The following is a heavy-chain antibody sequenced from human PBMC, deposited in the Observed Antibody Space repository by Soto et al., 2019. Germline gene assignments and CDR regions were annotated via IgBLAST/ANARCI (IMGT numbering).Heavy chain of an antibody. CDR3: ARDISGSGDS. J-gene: IGHJ4*02. CDR2: IYYSGST. Sequence: PSETLSLTCAVSGDSISLYYWSWIRQPPGKGLEWIGYIYYSGSTHYNPSLKSRVTISVDTSKNRFSLKLSSVTAADTAVYYCARDISGSGDSWGQGTLVTVSS. V-gene: IGHV4-59*01. CDR1: GDSISLYY. D-gene: IGHD3-10*01.